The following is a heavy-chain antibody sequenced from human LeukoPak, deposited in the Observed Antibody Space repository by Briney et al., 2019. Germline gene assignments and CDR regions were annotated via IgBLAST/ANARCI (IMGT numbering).Heavy chain of an antibody. CDR1: GFTFSSYW. Sequence: GGSLRLSCAASGFTFSSYWMNWARQAPGKGLEWVASINHNGNVNYYVDSVKGRFTISRDNAKNSLYLQMNSLRLEDTAIYYCAWGMDVWGQGTTVTVSS. CDR2: INHNGNVN. CDR3: AWGMDV. V-gene: IGHV3-7*04. J-gene: IGHJ6*02.